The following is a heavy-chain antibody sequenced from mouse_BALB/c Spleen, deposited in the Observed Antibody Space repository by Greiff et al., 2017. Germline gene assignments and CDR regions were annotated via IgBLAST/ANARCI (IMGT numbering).Heavy chain of an antibody. CDR2: IRSKSNNYAT. Sequence: EVKLMESGGGLVQPKGSLKLSCAASGFTFNTYAMNWVRQAPGKGLEWVARIRSKSNNYATYYADSVKDRFTISRDDSQSMLYLQMNNLKTEDTAMYYCVRFMITTRDYAMDYWGQGTSVTVSS. CDR3: VRFMITTRDYAMDY. J-gene: IGHJ4*01. V-gene: IGHV10-1*02. D-gene: IGHD2-4*01. CDR1: GFTFNTYA.